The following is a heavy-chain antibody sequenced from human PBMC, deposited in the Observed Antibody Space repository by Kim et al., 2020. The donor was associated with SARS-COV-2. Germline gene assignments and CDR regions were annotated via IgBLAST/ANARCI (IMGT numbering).Heavy chain of an antibody. D-gene: IGHD2-2*01. CDR3: ACTWLVVLRAEEIRMNV. CDR1: GFTFSDYY. J-gene: IGHJ6*01. Sequence: GGSLRLSCAASGFTFSDYYMSWVRQAPGKGLEWVAYISSGSRDANNADAATGRCTISIDNANNSRYVQIHMVSAEAKDVYDCACTWLVVLRAEEIRMNV. V-gene: IGHV3-11*03. CDR2: ISSGSRDA.